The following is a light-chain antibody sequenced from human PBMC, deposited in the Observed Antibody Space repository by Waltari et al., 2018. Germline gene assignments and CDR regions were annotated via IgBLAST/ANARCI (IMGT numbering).Light chain of an antibody. J-gene: IGKJ2*01. CDR1: QSILYRSNNQNY. Sequence: DFVMTQSPHSLAVSLGERATINCKSSQSILYRSNNQNYLAWYQQKPGQPPKLLIYWASVRASGVPGRFSGSGSGTDFTLTISSLQAEDVAVYYCQQYYSTPYTFGQGTKVEIK. CDR3: QQYYSTPYT. V-gene: IGKV4-1*01. CDR2: WAS.